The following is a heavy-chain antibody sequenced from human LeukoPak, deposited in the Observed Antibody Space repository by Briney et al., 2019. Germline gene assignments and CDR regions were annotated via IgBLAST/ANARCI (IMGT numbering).Heavy chain of an antibody. CDR3: ARGGLRYSDY. CDR2: ISYSGSAI. Sequence: GGCLRLSCAASGFTFSYYEMNWVRQAPGKGLDWVSYISYSGSAIYYAASVKGRFTISRDNAKNSLYLQMNSLRDEDTAVYYCARGGLRYSDYWGQGTLVTVSS. CDR1: GFTFSYYE. V-gene: IGHV3-48*02. J-gene: IGHJ4*02. D-gene: IGHD3-9*01.